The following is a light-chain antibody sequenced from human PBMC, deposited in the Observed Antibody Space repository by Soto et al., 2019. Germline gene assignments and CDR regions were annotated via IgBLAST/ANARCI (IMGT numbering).Light chain of an antibody. J-gene: IGLJ1*01. CDR1: SSDVGGYNY. CDR2: DVS. Sequence: QSALTQPVSVSGSPGQSITISCTGSSSDVGGYNYVSWYQHLPGKAPELMIYDVSNRPSGVSNRFSGSKSGNTASLTISGLQAEDEADHYCNSYTSSGTYVFGTGTKVTVL. CDR3: NSYTSSGTYV. V-gene: IGLV2-14*03.